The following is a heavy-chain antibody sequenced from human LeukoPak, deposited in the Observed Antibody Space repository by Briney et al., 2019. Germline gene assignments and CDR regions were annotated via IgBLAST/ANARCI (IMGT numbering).Heavy chain of an antibody. V-gene: IGHV3-73*01. D-gene: IGHD6-13*01. CDR1: GFTFSGSA. Sequence: GGSLRLSSAASGFTFSGSAMHWVRQAPGKGLEWGARIRSKADSYATAYAASVKGRFTISRDNAKNALFLQMNSLTVEDTAVYYCAREASYSSSWATFDNWGEGTLVTV. J-gene: IGHJ4*02. CDR2: IRSKADSYAT. CDR3: AREASYSSSWATFDN.